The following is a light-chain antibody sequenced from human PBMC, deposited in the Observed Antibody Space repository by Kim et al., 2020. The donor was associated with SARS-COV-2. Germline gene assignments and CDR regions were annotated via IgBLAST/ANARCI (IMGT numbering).Light chain of an antibody. J-gene: IGKJ2*01. CDR1: QSISSF. Sequence: LSPGERATLSCRASQSISSFLAWYQHKPGQAPRLLIYDASNRATGIPARFSGSGSGTDFTLTISSLEPEDFAVYYCQRRSNWPPYTFGQGTKLEI. V-gene: IGKV3-11*01. CDR2: DAS. CDR3: QRRSNWPPYT.